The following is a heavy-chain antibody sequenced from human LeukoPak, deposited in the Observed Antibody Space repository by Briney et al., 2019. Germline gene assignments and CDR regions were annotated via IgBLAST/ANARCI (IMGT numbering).Heavy chain of an antibody. Sequence: PGGSLRLSCAASGFTFSSYAMSWVRQAPGKGLEWVSAISGSGGSTYYADSVKGRFTISRDNSKNTLYLQMNSLRVEDTAVYYCAKARSGAYYFDYWGQGTLVTVSS. J-gene: IGHJ4*02. D-gene: IGHD2-15*01. V-gene: IGHV3-23*01. CDR1: GFTFSSYA. CDR3: AKARSGAYYFDY. CDR2: ISGSGGST.